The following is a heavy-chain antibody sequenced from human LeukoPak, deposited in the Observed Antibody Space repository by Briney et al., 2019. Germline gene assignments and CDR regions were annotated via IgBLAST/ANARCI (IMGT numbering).Heavy chain of an antibody. D-gene: IGHD3-22*01. Sequence: GGSLRLSCAASGFTFSSYWMHWVRQAPGKGLVWVSRINCEGSRPTYADSVKGRFTISIDNAKNTLYLQMNSLRAEDTAVYYCARVGANYYDSSGYYYVGPALGYYYGMDVWGQGTTVTVPS. CDR1: GFTFSSYW. CDR2: INCEGSRP. CDR3: ARVGANYYDSSGYYYVGPALGYYYGMDV. V-gene: IGHV3-74*01. J-gene: IGHJ6*02.